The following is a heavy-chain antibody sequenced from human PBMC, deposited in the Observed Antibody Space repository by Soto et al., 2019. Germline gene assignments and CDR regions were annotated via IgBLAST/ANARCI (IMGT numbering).Heavy chain of an antibody. V-gene: IGHV1-69*06. J-gene: IGHJ6*02. CDR2: IIPIFGTA. CDR3: ASREVTMVRGVRDYYYYGMDV. D-gene: IGHD3-10*01. Sequence: SLKVSCKASGGTFSSYAISWVRQAPGQGLEWMGGIIPIFGTANYAQKFQGRVTITADKSTSTAYMELSSLRSEDTAVYYCASREVTMVRGVRDYYYYGMDVWGQGTTVTVSS. CDR1: GGTFSSYA.